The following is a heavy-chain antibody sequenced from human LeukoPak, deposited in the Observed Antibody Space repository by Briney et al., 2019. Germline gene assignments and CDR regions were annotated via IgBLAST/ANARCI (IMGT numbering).Heavy chain of an antibody. Sequence: PGRSLRLSCAASGFTFSSYGMHWVRQAPGTGLEWVAVIWYDGSNKYYADSVKGRFTISRDNSKNTLYLQMNSLRAEDTAVYYCARDHTIFGVARYYFDYWGQGTLVTVSS. CDR2: IWYDGSNK. D-gene: IGHD3-3*01. CDR3: ARDHTIFGVARYYFDY. CDR1: GFTFSSYG. J-gene: IGHJ4*02. V-gene: IGHV3-33*01.